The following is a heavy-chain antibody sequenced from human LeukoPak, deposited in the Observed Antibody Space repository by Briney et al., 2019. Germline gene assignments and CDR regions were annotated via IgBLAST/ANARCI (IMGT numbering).Heavy chain of an antibody. CDR3: TTGFLIGG. CDR1: GFTFSSYA. J-gene: IGHJ4*02. Sequence: GGSLRLSCAAPGFTFSSYAMSWVRQAPGKGLEWVGRIRGRLGGGTITYAAPVKGRFTTSKDDSKNTLYLQMNSLETEDTAVYYCTTGFLIGGWGQGTLVTVSS. V-gene: IGHV3-15*01. CDR2: IRGRLGGGTI. D-gene: IGHD3-16*01.